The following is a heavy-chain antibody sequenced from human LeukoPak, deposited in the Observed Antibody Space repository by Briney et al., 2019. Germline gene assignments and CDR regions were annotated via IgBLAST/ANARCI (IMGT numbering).Heavy chain of an antibody. CDR2: IKEDGSEK. CDR3: VTYYYGSGSYYEFDY. J-gene: IGHJ4*02. D-gene: IGHD3-10*01. V-gene: IGHV3-7*01. CDR1: GFAFWSNW. Sequence: PAGSLRLSCAASGFAFWSNWMSWLRQAPGKGLEWVANIKEDGSEKYYVDSVKGRFTISRDNAKNSLYLQMNSLRAEDTAVYYCVTYYYGSGSYYEFDYWGQGTLVTVSS.